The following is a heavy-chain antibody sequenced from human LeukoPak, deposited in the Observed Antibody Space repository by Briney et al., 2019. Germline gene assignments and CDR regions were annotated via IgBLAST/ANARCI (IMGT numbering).Heavy chain of an antibody. Sequence: SETLSLTCAVSGVSISRGGYYWSWIRQPPGKGLEWIGYIYHSGSTSYTPSLQSRVTMSVDTSKNQVSLRLSSVTAADTAVYYCAREGGGYSGLRYFDYWGQGTLVTVSS. CDR1: GVSISRGGYY. CDR2: IYHSGST. CDR3: AREGGGYSGLRYFDY. J-gene: IGHJ4*02. D-gene: IGHD5-12*01. V-gene: IGHV4-30-4*07.